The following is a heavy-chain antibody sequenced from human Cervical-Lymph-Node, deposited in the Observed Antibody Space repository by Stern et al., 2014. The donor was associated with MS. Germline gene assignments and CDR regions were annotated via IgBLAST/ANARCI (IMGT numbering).Heavy chain of an antibody. J-gene: IGHJ4*02. Sequence: ESGPALVKPTQTLTLTCTFSGFSLSTSEMRVNWIRQPPGKALEWLARIDWYDDRFYTTSLETRLTISKDTFENQVILTMTNMDPADTATYYCARMQIVGGGNGVDYWGQGTLVTVSS. V-gene: IGHV2-70*04. CDR1: GFSLSTSEMR. D-gene: IGHD3-22*01. CDR2: IDWYDDR. CDR3: ARMQIVGGGNGVDY.